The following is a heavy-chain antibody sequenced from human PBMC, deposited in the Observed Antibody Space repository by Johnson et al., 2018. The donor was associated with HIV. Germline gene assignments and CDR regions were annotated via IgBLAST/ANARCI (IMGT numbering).Heavy chain of an antibody. Sequence: VQLVESGGGLVQPGGSLRVSCAASGFTLSSYWMSWVRQAPGKGLEWVANIKQDGSEKYYVDSVKGRFTISRDNAKNSLYLQMNSLRAEDTAVYYCAKGGRFDAFDIWGQGTMVTVSS. CDR2: IKQDGSEK. CDR3: AKGGRFDAFDI. V-gene: IGHV3-7*02. J-gene: IGHJ3*02. CDR1: GFTLSSYW. D-gene: IGHD3-16*01.